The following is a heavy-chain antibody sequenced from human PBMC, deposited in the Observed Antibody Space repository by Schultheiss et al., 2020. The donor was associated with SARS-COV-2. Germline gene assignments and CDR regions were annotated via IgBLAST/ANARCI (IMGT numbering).Heavy chain of an antibody. J-gene: IGHJ5*02. CDR1: GGSVSSGSYY. D-gene: IGHD6-13*01. CDR3: VRSHYVSYNNGWYAWFDP. V-gene: IGHV4-61*01. Sequence: SETLSLTCTVSGGSVSSGSYYWSWIRQPPGKGLEWIGYIYYSGSTKYNPSLNSRVTISQDTSKNQFSLKLNSVTAADTAVYYCVRSHYVSYNNGWYAWFDPWGQGTLVTVSS. CDR2: IYYSGST.